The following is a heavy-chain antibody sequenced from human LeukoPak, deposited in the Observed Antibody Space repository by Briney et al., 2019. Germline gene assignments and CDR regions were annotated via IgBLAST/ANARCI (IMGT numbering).Heavy chain of an antibody. CDR2: IKHVGREE. CDR3: SREFHP. Sequence: GGSLRLSXEGSGFPFGTYWMAWVRQAPGKGLEWVASIKHVGREEHYVDSIKGRFTISRDNGKNSVYLQMNNLRVEDTAMYYCSREFHPWGQGTLVIVSS. V-gene: IGHV3-7*01. J-gene: IGHJ5*02. CDR1: GFPFGTYW.